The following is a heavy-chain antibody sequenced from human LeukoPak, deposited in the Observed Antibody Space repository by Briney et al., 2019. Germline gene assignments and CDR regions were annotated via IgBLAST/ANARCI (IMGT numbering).Heavy chain of an antibody. D-gene: IGHD3-10*01. Sequence: SETLSLTCAVSGGSISSSNWWSWVRQPPGKGLEWIGEIYHSGSTNYNPSLKSRVTISIDTSKNQFSLKVKSVTAADTAVYYCARLPLGAFGEVLNFDYWGQGSLVTVSS. CDR2: IYHSGST. CDR3: ARLPLGAFGEVLNFDY. J-gene: IGHJ4*02. CDR1: GGSISSSNW. V-gene: IGHV4-4*02.